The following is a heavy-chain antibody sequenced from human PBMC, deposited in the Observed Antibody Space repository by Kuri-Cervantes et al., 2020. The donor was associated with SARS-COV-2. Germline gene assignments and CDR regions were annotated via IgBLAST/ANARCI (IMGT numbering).Heavy chain of an antibody. D-gene: IGHD3-22*01. CDR2: INPNSGGT. CDR1: GYTFTGYY. V-gene: IGHV1-2*04. J-gene: IGHJ3*02. Sequence: ASVQVSCKASGYTFTGYYMHWVRQAPGKGLEWMGWINPNSGGTNYAQKFQVWVTMTRDTSISTVYMELIRLRSDDAAVYYCARSTPLRRLVVISQGWVCDIWGQGTMVTVSS. CDR3: ARSTPLRRLVVISQGWVCDI.